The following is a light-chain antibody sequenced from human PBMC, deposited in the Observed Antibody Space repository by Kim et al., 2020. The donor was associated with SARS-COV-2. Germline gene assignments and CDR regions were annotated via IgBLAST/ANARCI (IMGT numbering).Light chain of an antibody. CDR1: NIGGHS. V-gene: IGLV3-21*01. J-gene: IGLJ1*01. Sequence: SYELTQPPSVSVAPGQTARITCGGNNIGGHSVHWYQQKLGQAPVLVIYYDSDRPSGIPERFSGSKAATTATLTISRVEAGDEADHYCQVWDTDTDDYVFG. CDR2: YDS. CDR3: QVWDTDTDDYV.